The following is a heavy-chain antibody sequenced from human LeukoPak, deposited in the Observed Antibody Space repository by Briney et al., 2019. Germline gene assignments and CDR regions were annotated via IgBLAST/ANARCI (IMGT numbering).Heavy chain of an antibody. CDR3: ARVRMVRGVLDP. CDR2: INHSGST. D-gene: IGHD3-10*01. J-gene: IGHJ5*02. CDR1: GGSFSGYY. V-gene: IGHV4-34*01. Sequence: SETLSLTCAVYGGSFSGYYWSWIRQPPGKGLEWIGEINHSGSTNYNPSLKSRVTISVDTSKNQFSLKLSSVTAADTAVYYCARVRMVRGVLDPWGQETLVTVSS.